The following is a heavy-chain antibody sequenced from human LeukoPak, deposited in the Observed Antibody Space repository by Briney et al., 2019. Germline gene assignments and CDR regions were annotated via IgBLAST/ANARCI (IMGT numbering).Heavy chain of an antibody. CDR2: ISSSGSTI. CDR3: ARVSSGGDD. CDR1: GFTFSTYW. D-gene: IGHD2-15*01. V-gene: IGHV3-48*04. J-gene: IGHJ4*02. Sequence: GGSLRLSCAASGFTFSTYWMHWVRQAPGKGLEWVAYISSSGSTIYYADLVKGRFTISRDNAKNSLYLQMNRLRVEDTAVYYCARVSSGGDDWGQGTLVTVSS.